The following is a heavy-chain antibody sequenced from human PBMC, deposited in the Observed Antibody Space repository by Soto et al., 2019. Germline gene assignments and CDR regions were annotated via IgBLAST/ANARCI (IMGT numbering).Heavy chain of an antibody. CDR2: ISYDGSNK. Sequence: GGSLRLSCAASGFTFSSYGMHWVRQAPDKGLEWVAVISYDGSNKYYADSVKGRFTISRDNSKNTLYLQMNSLRAEDTAVYYCAKDQDDYEYYYYYGMDVWGQGTTVTVSS. D-gene: IGHD4-17*01. CDR3: AKDQDDYEYYYYYGMDV. V-gene: IGHV3-30*18. CDR1: GFTFSSYG. J-gene: IGHJ6*02.